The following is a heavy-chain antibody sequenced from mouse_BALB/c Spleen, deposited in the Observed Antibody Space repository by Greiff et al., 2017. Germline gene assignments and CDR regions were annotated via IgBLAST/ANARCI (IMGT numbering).Heavy chain of an antibody. V-gene: IGHV1S29*02. CDR1: GYTFTDYN. Sequence: EVQLQQSGPELVKPGASVKISCKASGYTFTDYNMHWVKQSHGKSLEWIGYIYPYNGGTGYNQKFKSKATLTVDNSSSTAYMELRSLTSEDSAVYYCASQLGYAMDYWGQGTSVTVSS. CDR2: IYPYNGGT. CDR3: ASQLGYAMDY. J-gene: IGHJ4*01. D-gene: IGHD4-1*02.